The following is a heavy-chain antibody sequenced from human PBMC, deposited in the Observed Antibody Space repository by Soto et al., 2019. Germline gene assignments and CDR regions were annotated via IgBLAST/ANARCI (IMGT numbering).Heavy chain of an antibody. D-gene: IGHD3-10*01. V-gene: IGHV1-2*02. CDR2: VNPNGGDT. CDR1: GYTFTEHY. CDR3: TRDSDRWTYGLGSWLE. Sequence: ASVKVSCKASGYTFTEHYVHWVRQAPGQGLEWMGWVNPNGGDTNYARKFRGRVTMTTDTSITTAYMELSRLSSDDTAAYYCTRDSDRWTYGLGSWLEWGQGTPVTVSP. J-gene: IGHJ4*02.